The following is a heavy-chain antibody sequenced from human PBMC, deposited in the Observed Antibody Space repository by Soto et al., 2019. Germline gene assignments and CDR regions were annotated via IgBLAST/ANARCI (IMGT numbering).Heavy chain of an antibody. V-gene: IGHV4-34*01. J-gene: IGHJ6*02. CDR1: GESFTDYY. Sequence: QVQLRQWGAGLLKPSETLVLTCAVSGESFTDYYWGWIRQSPGKGLEWIGEINHSASSTYNPSLASRVTILVDTSKKQFSLRLTSVTAADTAMYYCARGEYDSSGLYSWAPLGFDVWGQGTTVTVSS. CDR3: ARGEYDSSGLYSWAPLGFDV. CDR2: INHSASS. D-gene: IGHD3-22*01.